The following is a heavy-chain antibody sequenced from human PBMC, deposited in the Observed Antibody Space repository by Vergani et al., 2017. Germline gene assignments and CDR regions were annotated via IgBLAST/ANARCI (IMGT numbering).Heavy chain of an antibody. D-gene: IGHD2-2*01. Sequence: QVQLVQSGAEVKKPGSSVKVSCKASGGTFSSYAISWVRQAPGQALEWMGGIIPIFGTANYAQKFQGRVTITADESTSTAYMELSSLRSEDTAVYYCARAVVGPISNVVVPAANPQAFDIWGQGTMVTVSS. J-gene: IGHJ3*02. V-gene: IGHV1-69*12. CDR3: ARAVVGPISNVVVPAANPQAFDI. CDR2: IIPIFGTA. CDR1: GGTFSSYA.